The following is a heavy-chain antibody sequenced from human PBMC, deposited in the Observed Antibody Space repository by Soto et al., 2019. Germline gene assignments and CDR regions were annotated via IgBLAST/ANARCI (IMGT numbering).Heavy chain of an antibody. CDR2: ISWDDDK. V-gene: IGHV2-5*02. CDR1: GFSLTETGMG. CDR3: AHRRSGYFDS. J-gene: IGHJ4*02. Sequence: QITLKESGPTLVKPTQTLTLTCTFSGFSLTETGMGVGWIRQPPGKALEWLALISWDDDKRYSPSLKRGLTISKDASNNQVVLTKTNVDAVDTATYYCAHRRSGYFDSWGQGTLVTVSS.